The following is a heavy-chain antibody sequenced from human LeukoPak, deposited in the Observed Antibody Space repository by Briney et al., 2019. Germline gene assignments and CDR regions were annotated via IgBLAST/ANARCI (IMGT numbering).Heavy chain of an antibody. D-gene: IGHD3-16*01. V-gene: IGHV1-18*01. CDR3: GRASSRLGEWAP. CDR1: GYTFTNYG. CDR2: ISAYNGDT. J-gene: IGHJ5*02. Sequence: GASVKVSCKASGYTFTNYGITWVRRAPGQGLQWMGWISAYNGDTKYAQKFQGRVTLTADSATSTAYLDQRSLRSDDTAVYYCGRASSRLGEWAPGGQGTLVIVSS.